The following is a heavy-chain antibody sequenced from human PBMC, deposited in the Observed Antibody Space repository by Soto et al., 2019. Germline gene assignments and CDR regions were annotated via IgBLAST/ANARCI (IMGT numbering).Heavy chain of an antibody. CDR3: VSERGPFDAFDI. Sequence: PGGSLRLSCAASGFPFTTYGMHWVRQAPGKGLEWVAVIWANGINKYYADSVRGRFTISRDNSKNTLDLQMNYLRAEDTALYYCVSERGPFDAFDIWGQGTMVTVSS. J-gene: IGHJ3*02. CDR2: IWANGINK. V-gene: IGHV3-33*01. CDR1: GFPFTTYG.